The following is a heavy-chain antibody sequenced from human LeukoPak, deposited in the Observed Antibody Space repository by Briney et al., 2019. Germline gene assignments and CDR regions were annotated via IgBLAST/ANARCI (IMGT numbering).Heavy chain of an antibody. V-gene: IGHV3-74*01. CDR2: IKSDGITI. J-gene: IGHJ4*02. CDR1: GFTFSNYM. CDR3: LRDLNWSLDQ. D-gene: IGHD1-20*01. Sequence: GGSLRLSCAASGFTFSNYMMHWVRQAPGKGLVWVSRIKSDGITITYADSVKGRFTISRVNAKNTLYLQMNSLRAEDTAVYYCLRDLNWSLDQWGQGTLVTVSS.